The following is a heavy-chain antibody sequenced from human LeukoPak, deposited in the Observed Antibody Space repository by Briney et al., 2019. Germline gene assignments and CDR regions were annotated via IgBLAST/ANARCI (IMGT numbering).Heavy chain of an antibody. CDR2: ISGSGGST. J-gene: IGHJ4*02. Sequence: GGPLRLSCAASGFTFSSYAMSWVRQAPGKGLEWVSAISGSGGSTYYADSVKGRFTISRDNSKSTLYLQMNSLRAEDAAVYYCAKARPGLWFGEPPYFDYWGQGTLVTVSS. CDR3: AKARPGLWFGEPPYFDY. CDR1: GFTFSSYA. V-gene: IGHV3-23*01. D-gene: IGHD3-10*01.